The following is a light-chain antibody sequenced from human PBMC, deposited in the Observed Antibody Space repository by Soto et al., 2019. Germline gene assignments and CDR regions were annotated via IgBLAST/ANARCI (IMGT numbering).Light chain of an antibody. CDR1: GSNIGSDT. V-gene: IGLV1-44*01. CDR3: AAWDDSLNGVV. CDR2: SIN. J-gene: IGLJ2*01. Sequence: QSVLTQPPSASGTPGQWVTISCSGSGSNIGSDTVNWYQQLPGTAPKLLIYSINQRPSGVPDRFSGSKSGTSASLAISGLQSDDEADYYCAAWDDSLNGVVFGGGTKLTVL.